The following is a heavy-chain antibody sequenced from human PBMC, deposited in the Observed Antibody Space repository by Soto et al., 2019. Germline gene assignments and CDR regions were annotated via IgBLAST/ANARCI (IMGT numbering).Heavy chain of an antibody. CDR1: GFTFNGYI. D-gene: IGHD1-7*01. J-gene: IGHJ4*02. Sequence: GGSLRLSCAASGFTFNGYIMSWVRQAPGKGLEWVAAISGSGGTADYADSVKGRFTISRDNSKNTLYLQMNSLRAADTALYYCARRVTGTTLRYFEDWGQGTLVTVSS. CDR2: ISGSGGTA. V-gene: IGHV3-23*01. CDR3: ARRVTGTTLRYFED.